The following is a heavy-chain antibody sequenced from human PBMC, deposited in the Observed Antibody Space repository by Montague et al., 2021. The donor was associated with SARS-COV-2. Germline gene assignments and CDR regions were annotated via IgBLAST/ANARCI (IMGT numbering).Heavy chain of an antibody. CDR1: GGSISSYY. J-gene: IGHJ6*02. Sequence: SETLSLTCTVSGGSISSYYWTWIRQPPGKGLESIGYIYHNGSTKXNPSLKSRVTISVDTSKYQFSLKLSSVSVADTAVYYCARGGGNSADYYNYTMDVWGQGTTVTVFS. CDR2: IYHNGST. D-gene: IGHD4-23*01. CDR3: ARGGGNSADYYNYTMDV. V-gene: IGHV4-59*01.